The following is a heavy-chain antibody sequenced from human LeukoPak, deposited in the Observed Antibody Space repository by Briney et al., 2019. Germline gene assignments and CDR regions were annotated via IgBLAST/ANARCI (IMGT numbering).Heavy chain of an antibody. CDR2: IIPIFGTA. V-gene: IGHV1-69*01. CDR1: GGTFSSYA. Sequence: SVKVSCKASGGTFSSYAISWVRQAPGQGLEWMGGIIPIFGTANYAQKFQGRVTITADESTSTAYMGLSSLRSEDTAVYYCARSGLLPEYYYYGMDVWGQGTTVTVSS. J-gene: IGHJ6*02. D-gene: IGHD3-22*01. CDR3: ARSGLLPEYYYYGMDV.